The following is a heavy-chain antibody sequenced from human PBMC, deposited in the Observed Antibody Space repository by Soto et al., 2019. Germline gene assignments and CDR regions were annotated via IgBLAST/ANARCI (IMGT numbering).Heavy chain of an antibody. Sequence: SETLSLTCTVSGDSISSSDYYWSWIRQPPGKGLEWIGYIYYSGSTYYNPSLKSRVTISVDTSKNQFSLKLSSVTAADTAVFYCARERSAYSYADLWGRGTLVTVSS. V-gene: IGHV4-30-4*01. J-gene: IGHJ2*01. CDR3: ARERSAYSYADL. D-gene: IGHD5-18*01. CDR1: GDSISSSDYY. CDR2: IYYSGST.